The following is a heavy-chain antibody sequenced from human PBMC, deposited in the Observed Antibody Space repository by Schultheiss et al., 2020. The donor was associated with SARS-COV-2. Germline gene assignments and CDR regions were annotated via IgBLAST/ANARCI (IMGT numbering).Heavy chain of an antibody. CDR1: GVTFRSSA. V-gene: IGHV3-48*04. Sequence: GESLKISCVTSGVTFRSSAMTWVRQAPGKGLEWVSSISWNSGSIGYADSVKGRFTISRDNAKNSLYLQMNSLRAEDTAVYYCARAAYGLGSSIYYGLDVWGQGTTVTVSS. CDR3: ARAAYGLGSSIYYGLDV. CDR2: ISWNSGSI. D-gene: IGHD3-10*01. J-gene: IGHJ6*02.